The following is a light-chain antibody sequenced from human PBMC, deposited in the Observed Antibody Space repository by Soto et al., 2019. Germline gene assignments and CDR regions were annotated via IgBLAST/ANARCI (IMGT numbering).Light chain of an antibody. Sequence: IGLTQSPGTLSLSPGERAILPGSVIQSLSSSFLAWYQQKPGQAPRLLIYGASSRATGIPDRFSGSGSGTDFTLTISSLEPEDFAVYYCHQRQYWPPITFGQGTRLEIK. J-gene: IGKJ5*01. CDR3: HQRQYWPPIT. CDR1: QSLSSSF. CDR2: GAS. V-gene: IGKV3D-20*02.